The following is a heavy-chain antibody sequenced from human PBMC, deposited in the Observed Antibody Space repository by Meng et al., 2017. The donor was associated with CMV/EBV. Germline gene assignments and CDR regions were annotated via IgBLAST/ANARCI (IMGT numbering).Heavy chain of an antibody. J-gene: IGHJ6*02. Sequence: GGSLRLSCAASGFTFNTYAMHWVRQAPGKGLEWVAVISYDGSNKYTADSVQGRLTISRDNSKNNLYLQMSSLTVEDTAVYYCVRDQGGESMIAVLIERFGMDVWGQGTTVTVSS. CDR1: GFTFNTYA. D-gene: IGHD3-22*01. CDR3: VRDQGGESMIAVLIERFGMDV. V-gene: IGHV3-30*04. CDR2: ISYDGSNK.